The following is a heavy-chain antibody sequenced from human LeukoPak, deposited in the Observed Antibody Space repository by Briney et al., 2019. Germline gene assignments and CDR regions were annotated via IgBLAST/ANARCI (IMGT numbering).Heavy chain of an antibody. V-gene: IGHV4-4*07. D-gene: IGHD3-3*01. CDR2: IYTSGST. J-gene: IGHJ3*02. CDR3: ARDFAPGVVMGAFDI. Sequence: PSETLSLTCTASGGSISSYYWSWIRQPAGEGLEWIGRIYTSGSTNYNPSLKSRVTMSVDTSKNQFSLKLSSVTAADTAVYYCARDFAPGVVMGAFDIWGQGTMVTVSS. CDR1: GGSISSYY.